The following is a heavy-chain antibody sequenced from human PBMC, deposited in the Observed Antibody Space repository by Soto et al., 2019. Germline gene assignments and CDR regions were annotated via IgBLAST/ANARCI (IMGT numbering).Heavy chain of an antibody. CDR1: GFTFGNYA. D-gene: IGHD7-27*01. V-gene: IGHV3-23*01. Sequence: EVQLLESGGGLVQPGGSLRLSCAAFGFTFGNYAFNWVRRAPGKGLEWASVISGGGDATYYPDSVKGRFTTSRDDSKNTVYLQMNSLRAEDTAVYYCAKKSLGSITLPALYYFEYWGQGTLVTVSS. CDR3: AKKSLGSITLPALYYFEY. CDR2: ISGGGDAT. J-gene: IGHJ4*02.